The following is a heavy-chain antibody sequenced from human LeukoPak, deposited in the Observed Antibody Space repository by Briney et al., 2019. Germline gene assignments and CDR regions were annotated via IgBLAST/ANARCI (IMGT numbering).Heavy chain of an antibody. Sequence: SETLSLTCAVYGGSFSGYYWSWIRQPPGKGLEWIGEINHSGSTNYNPSLKSRVTISVDASKNQFSLKLSSVTAADTAVYYCARTTMIVVVNDYWGQGTLVTVSS. CDR1: GGSFSGYY. CDR3: ARTTMIVVVNDY. D-gene: IGHD3-22*01. CDR2: INHSGST. V-gene: IGHV4-34*01. J-gene: IGHJ4*02.